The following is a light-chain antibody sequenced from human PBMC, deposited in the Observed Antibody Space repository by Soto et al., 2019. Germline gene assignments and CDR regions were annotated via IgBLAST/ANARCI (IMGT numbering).Light chain of an antibody. J-gene: IGKJ4*02. CDR2: GAS. V-gene: IGKV3-20*01. CDR3: QHYGTSPPALT. CDR1: QSVSSSH. Sequence: DIVLTQSPGTLSLPPGERAILSCSASQSVSSSHLAWYQQKPGQAPRLLIYGASSRATGIPDRFSGSGSGTDFSHTISRLEPEDFAVYYCQHYGTSPPALTFGGGTKVEIK.